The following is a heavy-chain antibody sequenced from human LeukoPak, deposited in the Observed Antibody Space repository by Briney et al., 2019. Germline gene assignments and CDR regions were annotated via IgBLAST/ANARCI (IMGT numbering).Heavy chain of an antibody. CDR3: YCANAEH. D-gene: IGHD2-8*01. J-gene: IGHJ1*01. Sequence: PGGSLRLSCAASGFTFSSYWMHWVRQAPGKGLVWVSGTNTDGSSTMYADSVKGRFTIARDNAKNTLYLQMNSLRAEDTAVYYCYCANAEHWGQGTLVTVSS. CDR1: GFTFSSYW. V-gene: IGHV3-74*03. CDR2: TNTDGSST.